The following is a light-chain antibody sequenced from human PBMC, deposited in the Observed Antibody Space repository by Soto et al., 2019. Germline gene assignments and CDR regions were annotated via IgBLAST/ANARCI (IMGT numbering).Light chain of an antibody. V-gene: IGKV1-5*01. CDR1: QSISSW. CDR3: QQYNSFWT. J-gene: IGKJ1*01. Sequence: DLQMYQSPSTLSASVGDRVTITCRASQSISSWLAWYQQKPGKAPKLLIYDASSLESGVPSRFSGSGSGTEFTLTISSLQPDDFATYFCQQYNSFWTFGQGTKVDIK. CDR2: DAS.